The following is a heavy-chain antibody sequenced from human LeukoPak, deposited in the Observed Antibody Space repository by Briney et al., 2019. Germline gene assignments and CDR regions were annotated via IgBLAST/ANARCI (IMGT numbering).Heavy chain of an antibody. V-gene: IGHV3-7*01. CDR2: IKKDGSEK. Sequence: GGSLRLSCAVSGFTFNNAWLTWVRQAPGKGLEWVANIKKDGSEKYYVDSVKGRFTIDRDNSKNTVYLQMNSLRPDDTAIYFCARQESRNYYYEGLDYWGQGNLVTVSS. CDR3: ARQESRNYYYEGLDY. D-gene: IGHD3-22*01. J-gene: IGHJ4*02. CDR1: GFTFNNAW.